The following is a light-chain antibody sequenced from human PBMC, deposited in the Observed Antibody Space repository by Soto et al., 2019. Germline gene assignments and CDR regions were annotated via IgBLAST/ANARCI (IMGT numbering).Light chain of an antibody. CDR1: QSINSW. V-gene: IGKV1-5*03. Sequence: DIQMTQSPSTLSASVGDRVTLTCRASQSINSWLAWYQQRPGKGPKLLIHKASILEGGVPSRFCGSASGTEFTLTISSLQPDDFATYYCLQYNHYPLTFGGGTKVEIK. J-gene: IGKJ4*01. CDR3: LQYNHYPLT. CDR2: KAS.